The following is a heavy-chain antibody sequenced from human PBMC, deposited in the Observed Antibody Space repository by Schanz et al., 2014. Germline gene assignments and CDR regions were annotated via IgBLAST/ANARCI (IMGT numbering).Heavy chain of an antibody. D-gene: IGHD2-21*01. V-gene: IGHV1-69*08. CDR3: ARDRLECGAECYSVEVFEI. J-gene: IGHJ4*02. CDR1: GVTFSSYT. CDR2: IISILGIP. Sequence: QVQLEQSGAEVKKPGSSVKVSCTASGVTFSSYTISWIRQAPGQGLEWMGRIISILGIPNYAQKFQDKVTSTADTSTTTAYMELSGLRSEDTAVYYCARDRLECGAECYSVEVFEIWGQGTLVIVSS.